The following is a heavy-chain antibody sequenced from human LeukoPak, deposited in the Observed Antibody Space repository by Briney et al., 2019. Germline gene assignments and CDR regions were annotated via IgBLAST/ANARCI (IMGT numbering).Heavy chain of an antibody. CDR1: GFTVSDNY. D-gene: IGHD6-13*01. J-gene: IGHJ5*02. CDR3: ARDAPQVPAAGVLAS. V-gene: IGHV3-53*01. Sequence: GGSLRLSCAASGFTVSDNYMSWVRQAPGKGLEWVSVMYSRGDTYYAKSVKGRSTFSRDISKNTLYLQMNGLRTEDTAMHYCARDAPQVPAAGVLASWGQGTLVIVSS. CDR2: MYSRGDT.